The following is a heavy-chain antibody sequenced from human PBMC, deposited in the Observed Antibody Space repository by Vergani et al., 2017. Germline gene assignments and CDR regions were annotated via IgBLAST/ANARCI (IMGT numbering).Heavy chain of an antibody. Sequence: QVQLVQSGAEVKKPGSSVKVSCKASGGTFSSYAISWVRQAPGQGLEWMGGIIPIFGTANYAQKFQGRVTITADKSTSTAYMELCSLRSEDTAVYYCARGSRRGHSPRFGQSGQDYWGQGTLVTVSS. D-gene: IGHD3-16*01. V-gene: IGHV1-69*06. CDR1: GGTFSSYA. CDR2: IIPIFGTA. CDR3: ARGSRRGHSPRFGQSGQDY. J-gene: IGHJ4*02.